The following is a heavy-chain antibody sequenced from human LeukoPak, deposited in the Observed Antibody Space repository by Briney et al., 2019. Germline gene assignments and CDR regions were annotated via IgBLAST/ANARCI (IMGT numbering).Heavy chain of an antibody. CDR3: ARLDGGLSYYFDY. J-gene: IGHJ4*02. D-gene: IGHD3-16*02. Sequence: SETLSLTCTVFGGSISSYYWSWIRQPPGKGLEWVGYIFYSGSTNYNPSLKSRVTISVDTSKNQFSLKLSSVTAADTAVYYCARLDGGLSYYFDYWGQGTLVTVSS. CDR1: GGSISSYY. V-gene: IGHV4-59*08. CDR2: IFYSGST.